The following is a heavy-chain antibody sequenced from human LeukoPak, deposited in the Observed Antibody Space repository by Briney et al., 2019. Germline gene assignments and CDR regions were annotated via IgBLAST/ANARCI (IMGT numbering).Heavy chain of an antibody. CDR2: IYSGGST. Sequence: GGSLRLSCAASGFTFSSNYMSWVRQAPGKGLEWVSVIYSGGSTYYADSVKGRFTISRDSSKNTLYLQMNSLRAEDTAVYYCARWVNYDSSGYYPWGQGTLVTVSS. D-gene: IGHD3-22*01. V-gene: IGHV3-53*01. J-gene: IGHJ5*02. CDR3: ARWVNYDSSGYYP. CDR1: GFTFSSNY.